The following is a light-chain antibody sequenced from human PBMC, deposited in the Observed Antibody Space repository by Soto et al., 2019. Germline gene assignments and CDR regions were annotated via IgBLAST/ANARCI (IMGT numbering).Light chain of an antibody. J-gene: IGKJ5*01. CDR2: DAS. CDR3: QQYNSYPSIT. V-gene: IGKV3-20*01. CDR1: QTVTTNY. Sequence: EVVLTQSPGTLSLSPGERATLSCRASQTVTTNYLAWYQQKPGQAPRLLIYDASSRATGIPDRFSGGGSGTHFTLPIRRLEPEDFAVYYCQQYNSYPSITFGQGTRLEIK.